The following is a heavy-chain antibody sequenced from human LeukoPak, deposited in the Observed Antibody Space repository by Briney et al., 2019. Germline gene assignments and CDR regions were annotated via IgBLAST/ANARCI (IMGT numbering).Heavy chain of an antibody. D-gene: IGHD1-7*01. V-gene: IGHV1-69*05. J-gene: IGHJ4*02. CDR3: ARGQTGTIDY. Sequence: SVKVACKAYGGTFSSYAISWVRQAPGQGLEWMGRIIPIFGTANYAQNFQGRVTITTDESTSTAYMELSSLRSEDTAVYYCARGQTGTIDYWGQGSLVTVAS. CDR1: GGTFSSYA. CDR2: IIPIFGTA.